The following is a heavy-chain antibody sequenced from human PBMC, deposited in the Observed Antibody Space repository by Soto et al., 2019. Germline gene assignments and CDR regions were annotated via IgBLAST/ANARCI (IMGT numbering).Heavy chain of an antibody. CDR1: GFTFRTYT. V-gene: IGHV3-21*01. CDR2: ATTSNYK. CDR3: ARVAGEYRDY. Sequence: GGSLRLSCAASGFTFRTYTMNWVRQAPGKALEWVSSATTSNYKFYADSVKGRFTISRDNAKNSLFLQMNSLRVEDTAIYYCARVAGEYRDYWGQGTLVTVSS. D-gene: IGHD2-21*01. J-gene: IGHJ4*02.